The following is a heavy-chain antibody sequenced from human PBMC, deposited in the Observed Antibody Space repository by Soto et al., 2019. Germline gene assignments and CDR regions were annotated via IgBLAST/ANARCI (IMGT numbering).Heavy chain of an antibody. D-gene: IGHD4-17*01. J-gene: IGHJ1*01. V-gene: IGHV4-30-4*01. Sequence: QVQLQESGPGLVKPSQTLSLICNVSGGSIGSGDYYWSWIRQHPGKGLEWIGNIHDSGDTHYNPYLKSRVTISLARSKNQFSLRLTSVTPADTAVYYCARSGDYGGFQYWGQGTLVTVSS. CDR2: IHDSGDT. CDR1: GGSIGSGDYY. CDR3: ARSGDYGGFQY.